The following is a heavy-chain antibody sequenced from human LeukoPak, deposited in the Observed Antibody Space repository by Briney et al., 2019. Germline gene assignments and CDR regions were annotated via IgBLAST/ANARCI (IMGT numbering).Heavy chain of an antibody. V-gene: IGHV4-38-2*02. J-gene: IGHJ4*02. CDR2: IYHSGST. D-gene: IGHD3-10*01. CDR3: ARHPSGGYYGSGSYYTP. Sequence: SETLSLTCTVSGYSISSGYYWGWIRQPPGKGLEWIGSIYHSGSTYYNPSLKSRVTISVDTSKNQFSLKLSSVTAADTAVYYCARHPSGGYYGSGSYYTPWSQGTLVTVSS. CDR1: GYSISSGYY.